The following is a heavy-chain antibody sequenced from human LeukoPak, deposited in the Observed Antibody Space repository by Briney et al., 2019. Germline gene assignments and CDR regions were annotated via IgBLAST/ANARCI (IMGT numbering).Heavy chain of an antibody. Sequence: SETLSLTCAVYGGSFSGYFWSWVRQPPGKGLEWIGEINHSGGTNYNPSLKSRVTISVDTSKNQFSLKLNSVTAADTAVFYCARITYCGGDWYNPFDIWGQGTMVTVSS. D-gene: IGHD2-21*02. CDR1: GGSFSGYF. CDR3: ARITYCGGDWYNPFDI. J-gene: IGHJ3*02. CDR2: INHSGGT. V-gene: IGHV4-34*01.